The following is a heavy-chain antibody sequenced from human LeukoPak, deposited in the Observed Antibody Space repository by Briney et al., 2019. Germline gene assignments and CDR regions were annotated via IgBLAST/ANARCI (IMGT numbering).Heavy chain of an antibody. CDR3: ARWNMTPKGSHY. D-gene: IGHD3-10*01. V-gene: IGHV1-69*06. J-gene: IGHJ4*02. CDR2: IIPIFGTA. CDR1: GGTFSSYA. Sequence: VASVKVSCKASGGTFSSYAISWVRQAPGQGLEWMGGIIPIFGTANYAQKFQGRVTITADKSTSTAYMELSSLRSEDTAVYYCARWNMTPKGSHYWGQGTLVTVSS.